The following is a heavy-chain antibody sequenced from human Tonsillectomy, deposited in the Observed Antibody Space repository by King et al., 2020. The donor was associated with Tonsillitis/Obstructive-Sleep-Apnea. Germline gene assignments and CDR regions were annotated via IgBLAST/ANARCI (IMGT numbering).Heavy chain of an antibody. J-gene: IGHJ6*03. CDR1: GGSFSGYY. CDR3: ARGYYYMDV. V-gene: IGHV4-34*01. Sequence: VQLQQWGAGLLKPSETLSLTCAVYGGSFSGYYWSWIRQPPGKGLEWIGEINQGGSTNYNPSLKSRVTISVDTSKNQFSLKLSSVTAADTAVYYCARGYYYMDVWGKGTTVTVSS. CDR2: INQGGST.